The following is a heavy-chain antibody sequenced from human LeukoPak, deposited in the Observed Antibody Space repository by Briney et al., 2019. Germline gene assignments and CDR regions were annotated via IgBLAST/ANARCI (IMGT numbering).Heavy chain of an antibody. Sequence: PGGSLRLSCAASGFTFSDYYMSWIRQAPGKGLEWVSYISSSSSYTNYADSVKGRFTVSRDTAKNSLYLEMNSLRVEDTAVYYCARTIRNGVFYNWGQGTLVSVSS. CDR1: GFTFSDYY. D-gene: IGHD5-24*01. V-gene: IGHV3-11*06. J-gene: IGHJ4*02. CDR3: ARTIRNGVFYN. CDR2: ISSSSSYT.